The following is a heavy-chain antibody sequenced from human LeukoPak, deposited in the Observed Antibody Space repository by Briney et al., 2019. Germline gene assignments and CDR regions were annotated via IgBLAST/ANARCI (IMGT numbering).Heavy chain of an antibody. CDR2: ISGSSNYI. CDR1: GFTFSDYT. V-gene: IGHV3-21*01. Sequence: GGSLRLSCAASGFTFSDYTMNWVRLAPGKGLEWVSSISGSSNYIYYADSVNGRFTISRGNAKNSLYLQMNNLRAEDTAVYFCAGGYGDGRRAEYFQHWGQGTLVTVSS. D-gene: IGHD4-17*01. J-gene: IGHJ1*01. CDR3: AGGYGDGRRAEYFQH.